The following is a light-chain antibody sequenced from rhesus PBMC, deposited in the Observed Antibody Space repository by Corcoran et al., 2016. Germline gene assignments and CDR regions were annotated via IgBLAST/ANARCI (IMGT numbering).Light chain of an antibody. Sequence: DIQLTQSPSSLSASVGDRVTITCRASQGISSYLAWYQQKPGKAPKLLIYDASNLQRGVPSRFSGSGSGTDCTLTISSLQPEDFAIYYCQQRNSYPFTFGPGTKLDIK. J-gene: IGKJ3*01. CDR1: QGISSY. CDR3: QQRNSYPFT. V-gene: IGKV1-38*01. CDR2: DAS.